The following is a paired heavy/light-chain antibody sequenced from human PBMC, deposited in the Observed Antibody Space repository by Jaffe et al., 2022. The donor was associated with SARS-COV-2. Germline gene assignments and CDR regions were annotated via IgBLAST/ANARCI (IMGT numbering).Light chain of an antibody. V-gene: IGKV1-33*01. CDR1: QDISDH. Sequence: DIQMTQSPPSLSASVGDRVTITCQASQDISDHLNWYQQKPGKAPKLLIFDASNLQTGVPSRFSGSGSGTDFTFIISSLQPEDIATYYCQQYDNPLFTFGPGTKVDVK. CDR2: DAS. J-gene: IGKJ3*01. CDR3: QQYDNPLFT.
Heavy chain of an antibody. CDR2: ISGGGKYT. Sequence: QVQLVESGGILVKAGGSLRLSCAASGFNFNDYYMSWIRQAPGKGLEWVSNISGGGKYTDYADSVEGRFTISRDNAKKSLYLQIHSLRAEDTAVYYCARVAVGVIIGVFDYWGQGTLVTVSS. J-gene: IGHJ4*02. CDR1: GFNFNDYY. D-gene: IGHD3-10*01. V-gene: IGHV3-11*06. CDR3: ARVAVGVIIGVFDY.